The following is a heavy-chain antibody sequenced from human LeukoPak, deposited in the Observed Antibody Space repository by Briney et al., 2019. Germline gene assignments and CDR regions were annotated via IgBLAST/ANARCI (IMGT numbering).Heavy chain of an antibody. J-gene: IGHJ4*02. CDR1: GFTFTSYA. V-gene: IGHV3-23*01. D-gene: IGHD2-15*01. CDR2: ISSSGDTT. CDR3: AKNSGGGCYWGVDY. Sequence: GGSLRLSCAASGFTFTSYAMSWVRQGPGQGLEWVSVISSSGDTTYYADSVKGRFTISRDNSKSTLYLQMNSLRAEDTAVYYCAKNSGGGCYWGVDYWGQGTLVTVSS.